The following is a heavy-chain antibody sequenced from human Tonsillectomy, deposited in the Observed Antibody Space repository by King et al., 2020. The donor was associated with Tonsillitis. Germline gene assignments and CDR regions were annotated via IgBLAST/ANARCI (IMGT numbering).Heavy chain of an antibody. CDR3: AKDGLPDYDFWTRRMGGYFDY. CDR2: ISWNSGSI. D-gene: IGHD3-3*01. Sequence: VQLVESGGGLVQPGRSLRLSCAASGFTFDDYAMHWVRQAPGKGLEWVSGISWNSGSIGYADSVKGRFTISRDNAKNSLYLQMNSLRAEDTALYYCAKDGLPDYDFWTRRMGGYFDYWGQGTLVTVSS. V-gene: IGHV3-9*01. CDR1: GFTFDDYA. J-gene: IGHJ4*02.